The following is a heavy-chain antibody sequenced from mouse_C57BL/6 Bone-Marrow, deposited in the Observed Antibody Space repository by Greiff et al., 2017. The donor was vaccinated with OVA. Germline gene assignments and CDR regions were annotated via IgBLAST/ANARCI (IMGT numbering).Heavy chain of an antibody. Sequence: EVHLVESGPGLVKPSQSLSLTCSVTGYSITSGYYWNWIRQFPGNKLEWMGYISYDGSNNYNPSLKNRISITRDTSKNQFFLKLNSVTTEDTATYYCARGGGYQGYFDVWGTGTTVTVSS. CDR2: ISYDGSN. CDR1: GYSITSGYY. D-gene: IGHD2-2*01. V-gene: IGHV3-6*01. J-gene: IGHJ1*03. CDR3: ARGGGYQGYFDV.